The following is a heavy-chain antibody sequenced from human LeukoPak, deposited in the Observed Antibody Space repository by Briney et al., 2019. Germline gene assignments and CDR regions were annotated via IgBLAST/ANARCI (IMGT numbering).Heavy chain of an antibody. CDR2: IYYSGST. V-gene: IGHV4-39*01. CDR1: GGSISSNTYY. CDR3: ARHEPDCSSTSCQYYYYYMDV. D-gene: IGHD2-2*01. J-gene: IGHJ6*03. Sequence: SETLSLTCTVSGGSISSNTYYWGWIRQPPGKGLEWIGSIYYSGSTYYSPSLKSRVTISVDTSKNQFSLKLSSVTAADTAVYYCARHEPDCSSTSCQYYYYYMDVWGKGTTVTVSS.